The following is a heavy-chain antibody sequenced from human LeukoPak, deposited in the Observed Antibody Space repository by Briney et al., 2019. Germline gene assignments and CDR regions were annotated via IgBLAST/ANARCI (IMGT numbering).Heavy chain of an antibody. D-gene: IGHD3-10*01. Sequence: SETLSLTCAVSGYSIGSGFYWGWIRPPPGKGLEWIGSIFHSGSTYYNPSLKSRATISVDTSKNQFSLKLSSVTAADTALYYCARASGSYGSGSYYYSGMDVWGKGTTVTVSS. CDR3: ARASGSYGSGSYYYSGMDV. J-gene: IGHJ6*04. CDR2: IFHSGST. V-gene: IGHV4-38-2*01. CDR1: GYSIGSGFY.